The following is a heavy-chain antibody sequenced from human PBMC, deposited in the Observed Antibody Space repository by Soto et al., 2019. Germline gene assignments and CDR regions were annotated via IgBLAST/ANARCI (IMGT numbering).Heavy chain of an antibody. CDR1: GGSISGSTYY. CDR2: IHYSGST. D-gene: IGHD1-26*01. CDR3: ARQWVY. J-gene: IGHJ4*02. V-gene: IGHV4-39*01. Sequence: QLQLQESGPRLVKPSETLSLTCTVSGGSISGSTYYWGWIRQPPGKGLEWIGSIHYSGSTYYNPSLKSRVTISVDTSSNQFSLRLTSVTDADTAVYYCARQWVYWGPGTLVTVSS.